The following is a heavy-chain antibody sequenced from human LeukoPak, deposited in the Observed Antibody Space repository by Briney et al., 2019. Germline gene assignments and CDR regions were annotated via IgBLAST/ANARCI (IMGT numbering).Heavy chain of an antibody. CDR3: AKDDAVAVAGQFDH. V-gene: IGHV3-30*18. D-gene: IGHD6-19*01. J-gene: IGHJ4*02. CDR2: ISYDGSNK. CDR1: GFTFSSYG. Sequence: GGSLRLSCAVSGFTFSSYGMHWVRQAPGKGLEWVAVISYDGSNKYYADSVKGRFTISRDNSKNTLYLQVNSLRAEDTAVYYCAKDDAVAVAGQFDHWGQGTLVTVSS.